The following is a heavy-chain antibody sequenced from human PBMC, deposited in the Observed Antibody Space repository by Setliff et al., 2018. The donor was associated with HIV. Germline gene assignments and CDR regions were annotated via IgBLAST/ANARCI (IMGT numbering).Heavy chain of an antibody. J-gene: IGHJ4*02. V-gene: IGHV4-39*07. CDR1: GGSISSSSYY. CDR2: IYYDGST. Sequence: SETLSLTCTVSGGSISSSSYYWGWFRQPPGKGLEWIATIYYDGSTYYNPSLKSRVTILGDTSKKQFSLNLSSVTAADTAVYYCARSLRYFDWSLHYWGQGMLVTVSS. D-gene: IGHD3-9*01. CDR3: ARSLRYFDWSLHY.